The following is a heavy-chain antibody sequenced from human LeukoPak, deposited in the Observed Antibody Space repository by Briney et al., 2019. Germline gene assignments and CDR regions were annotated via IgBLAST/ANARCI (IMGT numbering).Heavy chain of an antibody. Sequence: SQTLSLTCTVSGGSISSGDYYWSWIRQPPGKGLEWIGYIYYSGSTYYNPSLKSRVTISVDTSKNQFSLKLSSVTAADTAVYYCTRDVVVVVAATSPCYYYYGMDVWGQGTTVTVSS. CDR1: GGSISSGDYY. J-gene: IGHJ6*02. V-gene: IGHV4-30-4*01. CDR3: TRDVVVVVAATSPCYYYYGMDV. D-gene: IGHD2-15*01. CDR2: IYYSGST.